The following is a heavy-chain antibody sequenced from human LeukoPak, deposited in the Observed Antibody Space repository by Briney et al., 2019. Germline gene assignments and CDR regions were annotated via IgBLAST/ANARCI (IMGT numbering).Heavy chain of an antibody. Sequence: PGGSLRLSCAASGFTVSSDYMSWVRQAPGKGLEWVSVIYSISITSYADSVNGRFTISRHNSKTTLYLQMNSLRADHTAVYYCARGRGAANDAFDIWGQGTMVTVSS. CDR3: ARGRGAANDAFDI. J-gene: IGHJ3*02. CDR2: IYSISIT. D-gene: IGHD3-10*01. CDR1: GFTVSSDY. V-gene: IGHV3-53*04.